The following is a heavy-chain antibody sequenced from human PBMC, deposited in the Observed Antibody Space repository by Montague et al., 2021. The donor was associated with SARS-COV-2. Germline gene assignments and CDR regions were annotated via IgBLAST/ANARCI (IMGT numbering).Heavy chain of an antibody. Sequence: PALVKPTQTLTLTCTFSGSSLSTSGMCVSWIRQPPGKALEWLALIDWDDDKYYSTSLKTRLTISKDTSKNQVVLTMTNMDPVDTATYYCARRRYGSGSYYLDYWGQGTLVTVSS. D-gene: IGHD3-10*01. CDR3: ARRRYGSGSYYLDY. J-gene: IGHJ4*02. CDR2: IDWDDDK. V-gene: IGHV2-70*01. CDR1: GSSLSTSGMC.